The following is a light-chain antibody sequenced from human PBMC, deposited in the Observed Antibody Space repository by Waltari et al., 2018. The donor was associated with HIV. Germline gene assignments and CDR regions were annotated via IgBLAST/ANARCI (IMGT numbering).Light chain of an antibody. Sequence: QSALTQPPSASASPGQSVTISCTGKSSDVGGYNYVSWYQQHPGKAPKLMMYEVFKRPSGVPDRFSGSKSGNTASLTVSGLQAEDEADYYCTSYAGSNNLVFGGGTKLTVL. CDR1: SSDVGGYNY. CDR3: TSYAGSNNLV. CDR2: EVF. J-gene: IGLJ2*01. V-gene: IGLV2-8*01.